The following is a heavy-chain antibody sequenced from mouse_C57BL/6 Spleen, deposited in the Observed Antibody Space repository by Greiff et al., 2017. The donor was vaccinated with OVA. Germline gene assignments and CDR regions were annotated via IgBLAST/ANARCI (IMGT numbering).Heavy chain of an antibody. CDR2: IRNKANNHAT. J-gene: IGHJ3*01. CDR3: TRQYDDYDGGRFAY. Sequence: EVQRVESGGGLVQPGGSMKLSCAASGFTFSDAWMDWVRQSPEKGLEWVAEIRNKANNHATYYAESVKGRFTISRDDSKSSVYLQMNSLRAEDTGIYYCTRQYDDYDGGRFAYWGQGTLVTVSA. V-gene: IGHV6-6*01. CDR1: GFTFSDAW. D-gene: IGHD2-4*01.